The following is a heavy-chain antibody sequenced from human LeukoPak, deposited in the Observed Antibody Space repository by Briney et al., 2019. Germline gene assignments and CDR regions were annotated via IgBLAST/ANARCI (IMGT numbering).Heavy chain of an antibody. J-gene: IGHJ4*02. V-gene: IGHV3-30*04. CDR1: GFTFNNYA. CDR2: ISDEGSNK. Sequence: GGSLRLSCAASGFTFNNYAIHWVRQAPGKGLEWVAVISDEGSNKYYADSMKGRFTISRDSSNNTVYLQMNSLRVEDTAIYYCARGGATVTWGFFDYWGQGTLVTVSS. CDR3: ARGGATVTWGFFDY. D-gene: IGHD4-17*01.